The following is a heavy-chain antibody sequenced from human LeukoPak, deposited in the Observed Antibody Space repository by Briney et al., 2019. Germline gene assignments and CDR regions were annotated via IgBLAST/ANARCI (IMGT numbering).Heavy chain of an antibody. CDR3: AGEAPVAGSAYFDY. CDR2: IYTSRST. D-gene: IGHD6-19*01. Sequence: SETLSLTCTVSGGSISSYYWSWIRQPAGKGLEWIGRIYTSRSTNYNPSLKSRVTMPVDTSKNQSSLKLSSVTAADTAVYYCAGEAPVAGSAYFDYWGPGTLVTVSS. J-gene: IGHJ4*02. V-gene: IGHV4-4*07. CDR1: GGSISSYY.